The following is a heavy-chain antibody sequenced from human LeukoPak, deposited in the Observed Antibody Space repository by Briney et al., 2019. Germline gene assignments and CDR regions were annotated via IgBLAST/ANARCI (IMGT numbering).Heavy chain of an antibody. J-gene: IGHJ4*02. CDR2: IDPSDSYT. D-gene: IGHD3-10*01. CDR3: ARYGSGSYAVDY. CDR1: GYSFTSYW. V-gene: IGHV5-10-1*01. Sequence: GESLRISCKGSGYSFTSYWISWVRQMPGKGLEWMGRIDPSDSYTNYSPSFQGHVTISADKSISTAYLQWSSLKALDTAMYYCARYGSGSYAVDYWGQGTLVTVSS.